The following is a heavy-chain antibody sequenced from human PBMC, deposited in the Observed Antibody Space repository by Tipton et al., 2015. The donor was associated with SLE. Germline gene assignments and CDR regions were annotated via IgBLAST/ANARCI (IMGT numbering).Heavy chain of an antibody. CDR1: GGSISSYY. J-gene: IGHJ3*02. V-gene: IGHV4-59*01. CDR2: IHYSGST. CDR3: ARRITAASVDAFDI. Sequence: LRLSCTVSGGSISSYYWSWIRQPPGKGLEWIGYIHYSGSTNYNPSLKSRVTISVDTSKNQFSLKVSSVTAADTAVYYCARRITAASVDAFDIWGRGTMLTLSS. D-gene: IGHD6-13*01.